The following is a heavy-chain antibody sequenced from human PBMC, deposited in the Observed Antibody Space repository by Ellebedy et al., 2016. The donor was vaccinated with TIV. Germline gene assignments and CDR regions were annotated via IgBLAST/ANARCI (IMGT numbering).Heavy chain of an antibody. CDR3: ASPIRVAIDQFDY. V-gene: IGHV4-39*01. D-gene: IGHD5-12*01. J-gene: IGHJ4*02. Sequence: GSLRLXXTVSGGSISSSSYWGWIRQPPGKGLELIGSFYHSGSTYYNPSLKNRVTISVDTSKNQFSLKLSSVTAADTALYYCASPIRVAIDQFDYWGQGTLVTVSS. CDR2: FYHSGST. CDR1: GGSISSSSY.